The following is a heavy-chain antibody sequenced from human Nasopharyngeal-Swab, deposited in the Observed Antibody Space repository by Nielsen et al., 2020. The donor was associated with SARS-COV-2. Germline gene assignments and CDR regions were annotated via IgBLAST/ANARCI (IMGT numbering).Heavy chain of an antibody. J-gene: IGHJ4*02. D-gene: IGHD3-9*01. CDR3: ASGLNWFPFDY. V-gene: IGHV4-59*13. CDR2: IYYSGST. Sequence: PGKGLEWIGYIYYSGSTNYNPSLKSRVTISVDTSKNQFSLKLSSVTAADTAVYYCASGLNWFPFDYWGQGTLVTVPS.